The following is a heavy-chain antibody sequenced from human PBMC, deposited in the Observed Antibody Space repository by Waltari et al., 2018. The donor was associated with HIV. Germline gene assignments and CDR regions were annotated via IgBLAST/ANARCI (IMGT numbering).Heavy chain of an antibody. Sequence: QLQLQESGPGLVKPSETLSLTCTVSGGSASRSVSSWGWFRQPPGRGLEWIGTLYYTGNTYYNPSLQSRVTISVGVSKNQFSLKLGSVSASDTAVYYCARLDCSGGTCSPFDPWGQGTLVTVSS. CDR2: LYYTGNT. CDR1: GGSASRSVSS. J-gene: IGHJ5*02. D-gene: IGHD2-15*01. CDR3: ARLDCSGGTCSPFDP. V-gene: IGHV4-39*01.